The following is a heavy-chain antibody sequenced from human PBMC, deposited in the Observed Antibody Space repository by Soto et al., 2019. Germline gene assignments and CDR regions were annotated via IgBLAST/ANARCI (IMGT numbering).Heavy chain of an antibody. D-gene: IGHD3-16*01. CDR3: ARRGPGGRAFDL. Sequence: QVQLQESGPGLVKPSETLSLTCTVSGGSVSSGSYLWSWIRQPPGKGLEWIGYIYYSGTTNYNPSLKSRVTISLDTSNNQFSLKLSSVTAADTAVYYCARRGPGGRAFDLWGQGTMVTVSS. J-gene: IGHJ3*01. CDR2: IYYSGTT. V-gene: IGHV4-61*01. CDR1: GGSVSSGSYL.